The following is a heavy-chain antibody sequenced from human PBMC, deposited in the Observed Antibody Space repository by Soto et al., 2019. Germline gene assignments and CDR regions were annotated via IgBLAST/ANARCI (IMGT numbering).Heavy chain of an antibody. CDR3: AKDRRAYYYGLGSDH. D-gene: IGHD3-10*01. CDR1: GFSFSDSG. CDR2: ISSDGSHK. J-gene: IGHJ4*02. V-gene: IGHV3-30*18. Sequence: QVSLVESGGGVIQPGRPLRLSCVASGFSFSDSGMHWVRQVPGKGLEWLAVISSDGSHKYYGDSAKGRFTISRDNTRKTVYLQLLGLTAEDTDMYFCAKDRRAYYYGLGSDHWGQGTLVIVSS.